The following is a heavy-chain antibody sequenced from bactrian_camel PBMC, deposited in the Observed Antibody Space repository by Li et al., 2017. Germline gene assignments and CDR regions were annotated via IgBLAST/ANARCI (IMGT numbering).Heavy chain of an antibody. D-gene: IGHD2*01. J-gene: IGHJ4*01. CDR1: GYTYR. CDR2: IYSRNDYT. CDR3: AAESTRLPDGVCSGGTNAEY. V-gene: IGHV3S61*01. Sequence: HVQLVESGGGSVQAGGSLRLACVSNGYTYRMAWFRQAPGKEREAVAGIYSRNDYTYYADSVKGRFAISRVTANNTMYLQMNSLKPEDTAMYYCAAESTRLPDGVCSGGTNAEYRGQGTQVTVS.